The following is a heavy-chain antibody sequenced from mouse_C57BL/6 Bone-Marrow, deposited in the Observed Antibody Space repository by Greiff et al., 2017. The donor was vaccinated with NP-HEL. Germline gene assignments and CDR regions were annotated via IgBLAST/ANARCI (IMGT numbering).Heavy chain of an antibody. J-gene: IGHJ1*03. Sequence: QVQLQQPGAELVKPGASVKMSCKASGYTFTSYWITWVKQRPGQGLAWIGDIYPGSGSTNYNEQFKSKATLTVDTSSSTAYMQLSSLTSEDSAVYYCARRHYGSSYGGYWYFDVWGTGTTVTVSS. CDR2: IYPGSGST. CDR1: GYTFTSYW. CDR3: ARRHYGSSYGGYWYFDV. V-gene: IGHV1-55*01. D-gene: IGHD1-1*01.